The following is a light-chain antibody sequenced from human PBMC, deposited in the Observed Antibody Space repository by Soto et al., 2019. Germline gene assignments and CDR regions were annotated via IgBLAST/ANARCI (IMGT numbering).Light chain of an antibody. Sequence: EILMTQSPATLSVSPGERATLSCRASQSVRSNLAWYQQKPGQAPRLLIYGASSRATGIPARFSGSGSGTEFTLTISSLQPEDFAVYYCQQYNNWPPYTFGQGTKLEIK. J-gene: IGKJ2*01. CDR1: QSVRSN. CDR3: QQYNNWPPYT. CDR2: GAS. V-gene: IGKV3-15*01.